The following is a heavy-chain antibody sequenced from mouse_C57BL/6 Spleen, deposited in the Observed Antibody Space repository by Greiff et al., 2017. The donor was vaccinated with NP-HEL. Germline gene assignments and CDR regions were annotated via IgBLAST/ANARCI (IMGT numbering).Heavy chain of an antibody. Sequence: EVQRVESGGGLVKPGGSLKLSCAASGFTFSSYAMSWVRQTPEKRLEWVATISDGGSYTYYPDNVKGRFTLSRDNAKNNLYLQMSHLKTEDTAMYYCARDSLYYGNLYYYAMDYWGQGTSVTVSS. D-gene: IGHD2-1*01. V-gene: IGHV5-4*01. CDR2: ISDGGSYT. CDR1: GFTFSSYA. J-gene: IGHJ4*01. CDR3: ARDSLYYGNLYYYAMDY.